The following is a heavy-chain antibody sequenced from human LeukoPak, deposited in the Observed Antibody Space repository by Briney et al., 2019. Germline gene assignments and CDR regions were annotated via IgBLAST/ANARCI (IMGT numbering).Heavy chain of an antibody. CDR3: ASTTVTTIYYYYYMDV. J-gene: IGHJ6*03. Sequence: SQTLSLTCTVSGGSISSYYWSWIRQPPGKGLEWIGYIYYSGSTNYNPSLKSRATISVDTSKNQFSLKLSSVTAADTAVYYCASTTVTTIYYYYYMDVWGKGTTVTVSS. V-gene: IGHV4-59*01. D-gene: IGHD4-17*01. CDR1: GGSISSYY. CDR2: IYYSGST.